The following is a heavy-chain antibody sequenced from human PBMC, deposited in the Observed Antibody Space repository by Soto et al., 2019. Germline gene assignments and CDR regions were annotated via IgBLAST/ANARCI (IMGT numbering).Heavy chain of an antibody. CDR1: GYTFTGYS. J-gene: IGHJ4*02. D-gene: IGHD1-7*01. CDR2: INPNTGGT. Sequence: QVQLVQSGAEVKKPGASVKVSCKASGYTFTGYSIHWVRQAPGQGLEWMGWINPNTGGTNYAQKFQGGVTMTRDTSISTAYMELSRLTSDDTAVYYCARDLQLRVCDYWGQGTLVTVSS. CDR3: ARDLQLRVCDY. V-gene: IGHV1-2*02.